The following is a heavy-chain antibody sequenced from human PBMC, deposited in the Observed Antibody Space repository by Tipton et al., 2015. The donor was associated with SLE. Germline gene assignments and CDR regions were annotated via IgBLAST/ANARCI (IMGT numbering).Heavy chain of an antibody. Sequence: TLSLTCTVSGGSITSDDYYWNWIRQPAGQGLEWIGRIYHTGRTNYNPSLESRVTISVDTSKNQFSLTLKSVTAADTAVYYCAREPVYYYYYMDVWGKGTTVTVSS. CDR2: IYHTGRT. V-gene: IGHV4-61*02. CDR1: GGSITSDDYY. J-gene: IGHJ6*03. CDR3: AREPVYYYYYMDV.